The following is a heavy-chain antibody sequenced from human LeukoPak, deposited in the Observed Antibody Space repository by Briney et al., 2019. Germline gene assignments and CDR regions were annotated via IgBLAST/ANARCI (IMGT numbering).Heavy chain of an antibody. Sequence: GGSLRLSCAASGFTFSSYAMSWVRQAPGKGLEWVSAISGSGGSTYYADSVKGRFTISRDNSKNTVYLQMNSLRAEDTAVYYCAKDRGLYYGSGSFPYYFGYWGQGTLVTVSS. J-gene: IGHJ4*02. CDR1: GFTFSSYA. CDR3: AKDRGLYYGSGSFPYYFGY. V-gene: IGHV3-23*01. D-gene: IGHD3-10*01. CDR2: ISGSGGST.